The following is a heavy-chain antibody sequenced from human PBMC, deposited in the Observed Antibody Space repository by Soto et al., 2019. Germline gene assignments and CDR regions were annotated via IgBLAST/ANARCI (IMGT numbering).Heavy chain of an antibody. Sequence: KPSETLSLTCAVYGGSFSGYYWSWIRQPPGKGLEWIGEINHSGSTNYYPSLKSRVTISVDTSKNQFSLKLSSVTAADTAVYYCARASYDFWSGYVLWGQGTLVTVSS. D-gene: IGHD3-3*01. CDR2: INHSGST. V-gene: IGHV4-34*01. CDR1: GGSFSGYY. CDR3: ARASYDFWSGYVL. J-gene: IGHJ4*02.